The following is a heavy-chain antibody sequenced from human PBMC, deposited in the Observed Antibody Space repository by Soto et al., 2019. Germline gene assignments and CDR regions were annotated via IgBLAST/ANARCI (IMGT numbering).Heavy chain of an antibody. V-gene: IGHV4-39*07. CDR3: ARGGSDIDY. Sequence: ETLSLTCTVSGGSISSSSYYWGWIRQPPGKGLEWIGTIYYSGSAYYNPSLKSRVTISVDTSKSQFSLRLTSVTAADTAVYYCARGGSDIDYWGQGTLVTVSS. CDR1: GGSISSSSYY. CDR2: IYYSGSA. J-gene: IGHJ4*02. D-gene: IGHD5-12*01.